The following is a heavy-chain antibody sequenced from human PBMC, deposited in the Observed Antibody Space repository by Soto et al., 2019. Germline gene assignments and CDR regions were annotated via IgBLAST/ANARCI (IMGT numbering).Heavy chain of an antibody. CDR2: IKQDGSEK. V-gene: IGHV3-7*03. Sequence: GGSLRLSCAASGFTFSSYWMSWVRQAPGKGLEWVANIKQDGSEKYYVDSVKGRFTISRDNAKNSLYLQMNSLRAEDTAVYYCARDEYDILTGYSHTYGMDVWGQGTTVTVSS. D-gene: IGHD3-9*01. CDR3: ARDEYDILTGYSHTYGMDV. J-gene: IGHJ6*02. CDR1: GFTFSSYW.